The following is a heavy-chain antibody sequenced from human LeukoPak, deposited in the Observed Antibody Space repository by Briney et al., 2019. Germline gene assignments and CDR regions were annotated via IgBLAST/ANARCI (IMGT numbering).Heavy chain of an antibody. CDR3: ARAGGFGYCSSTSCYPFDY. V-gene: IGHV4-39*07. D-gene: IGHD2-2*01. CDR1: GGSISSSSYY. CDR2: IYTSGST. J-gene: IGHJ4*02. Sequence: PSETLSLTCTVSGGSISSSSYYWGWIRQPPGKGLEWIGRIYTSGSTNYNPSLKSRVTMSVDTSKNQFSLKLSSVTAADTAVYYCARAGGFGYCSSTSCYPFDYWGQGTLVTVSS.